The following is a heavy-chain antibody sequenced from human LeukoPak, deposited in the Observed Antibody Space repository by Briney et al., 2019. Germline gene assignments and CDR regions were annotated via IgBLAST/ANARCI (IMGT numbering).Heavy chain of an antibody. CDR3: TCYSSGWS. CDR1: GLTFNYAW. CDR2: IRSKTDGGTT. D-gene: IGHD6-19*01. Sequence: GGSLRLSCAASGLTFNYAWINWVRQAPGTGLEWVGRIRSKTDGGTTDYGAAVKGRFTISRDDSKNTVYLQMDSLRTEDTAEYYCTCYSSGWSWGQGALVTVSS. J-gene: IGHJ4*02. V-gene: IGHV3-15*01.